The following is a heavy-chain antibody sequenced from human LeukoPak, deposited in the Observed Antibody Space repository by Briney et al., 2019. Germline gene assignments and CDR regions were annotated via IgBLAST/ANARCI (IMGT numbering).Heavy chain of an antibody. D-gene: IGHD2-21*02. J-gene: IGHJ4*02. CDR3: AREGTFGDYRASGDH. V-gene: IGHV3-7*03. CDR2: IKQDGSQK. CDR1: GFTFSTYW. Sequence: GGSLRLSCEASGFTFSTYWMKWVRQAPRKGLEWVANIKQDGSQKYYVDSVKGRFIISRDNAKNSLYLQMNSVRAEDTAVYYCAREGTFGDYRASGDHWGQGALVTVSS.